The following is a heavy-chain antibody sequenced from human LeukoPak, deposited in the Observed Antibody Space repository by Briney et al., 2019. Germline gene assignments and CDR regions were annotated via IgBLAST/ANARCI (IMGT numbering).Heavy chain of an antibody. CDR1: GGSISSYY. CDR2: IYYSGSA. V-gene: IGHV4-59*01. D-gene: IGHD3-16*01. Sequence: SETLSLTCTGAGGSISSYYWSWIRQPPGKGREGVGDIYYSGSANYNPSLKSRVTISVDTSKNQFSLKLSSVSAADTAVYYCAREPHRSAPSRGLFVAFDIWGQGTMVTVSS. CDR3: AREPHRSAPSRGLFVAFDI. J-gene: IGHJ3*02.